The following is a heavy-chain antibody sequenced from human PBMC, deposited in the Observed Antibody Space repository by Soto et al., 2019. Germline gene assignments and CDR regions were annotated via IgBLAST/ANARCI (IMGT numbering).Heavy chain of an antibody. V-gene: IGHV3-9*02. CDR3: VKDQTAGGLDC. J-gene: IGHJ4*02. Sequence: EMQLVESGGGLVQPGGSLRLSCAASGFTSNDHAMHWIRQVPGKGLEWVSGIYWHGDRIDYADSVKGRFTISRDNAKNSLYLQMNSLRPVDTALYYCVKDQTAGGLDCWGQGTLVTVSS. CDR1: GFTSNDHA. D-gene: IGHD2-21*02. CDR2: IYWHGDRI.